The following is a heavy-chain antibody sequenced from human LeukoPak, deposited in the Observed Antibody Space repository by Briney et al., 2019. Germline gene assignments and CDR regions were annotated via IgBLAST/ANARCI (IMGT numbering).Heavy chain of an antibody. J-gene: IGHJ4*02. CDR1: GGSISSYY. CDR2: IYYSGST. D-gene: IGHD5-18*01. Sequence: SSETLSLTCTVSGGSISSYYWSWIRQPPGKGLEWIGYIYYSGSTNYNPSLKSRVTISVDTSKNQFSLKLNSVTAADTAVYFCARERAAMDSWGQGTLVTVSS. CDR3: ARERAAMDS. V-gene: IGHV4-59*01.